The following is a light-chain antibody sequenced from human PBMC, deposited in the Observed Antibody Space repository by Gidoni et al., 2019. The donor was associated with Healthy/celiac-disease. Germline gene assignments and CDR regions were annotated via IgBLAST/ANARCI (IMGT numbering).Light chain of an antibody. CDR3: QQSYSTPLT. Sequence: DIQMTQSPSSLSASVGDRVTITCRASQSIISYLNWFQQKPGKAPKLLIYAAASLQSGVPSRFSGRGSGTDFTLTISSLQPEEFATYYCQQSYSTPLTFGGGTKVEIK. CDR1: QSIISY. CDR2: AAA. J-gene: IGKJ4*01. V-gene: IGKV1-39*01.